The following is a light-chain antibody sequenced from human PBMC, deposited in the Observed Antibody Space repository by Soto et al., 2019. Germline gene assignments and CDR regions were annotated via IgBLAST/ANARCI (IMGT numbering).Light chain of an antibody. CDR1: QSVSSN. CDR2: GAS. Sequence: EIVMTQSPATLSVSPGERATLSCRASQSVSSNLAWYQQKPGQAPRLLIYGASSRATGIPVRFSGSGSGTDFTLTISRLEPEDFAVFYCQQYGSSITFGQGTRLEIK. V-gene: IGKV3-20*01. CDR3: QQYGSSIT. J-gene: IGKJ5*01.